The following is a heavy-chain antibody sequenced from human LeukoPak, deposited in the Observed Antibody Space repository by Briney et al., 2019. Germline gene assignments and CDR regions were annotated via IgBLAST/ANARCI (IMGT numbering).Heavy chain of an antibody. V-gene: IGHV6-1*01. CDR3: ARDDYYDSSGYYYGYYYYGMDV. J-gene: IGHJ6*02. Sequence: KSSQTLSLTCALSGDSVSSNSAAWNWIRQSPSRGLEWLGRTYYRSKWYNDYAVSVKSRITINPDTSKNQFSLQLNSVTPEDTAVYYCARDDYYDSSGYYYGYYYYGMDVWGQGTTVTVSS. CDR2: TYYRSKWYN. D-gene: IGHD3-22*01. CDR1: GDSVSSNSAA.